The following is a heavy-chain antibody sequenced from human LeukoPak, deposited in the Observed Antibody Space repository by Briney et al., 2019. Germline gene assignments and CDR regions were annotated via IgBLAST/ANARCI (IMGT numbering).Heavy chain of an antibody. CDR2: MNQDGSEK. CDR3: GRAMTD. V-gene: IGHV3-7*03. D-gene: IGHD2-21*02. J-gene: IGHJ4*02. Sequence: GGSLRLSCAASGFTFSSYWMHWVRQAPGKGLEWVANMNQDGSEKYYVDSVKGRFTISRDNAKNSLYLQMNSLRAEDTGVYYCGRAMTDWGQGILVTVSS. CDR1: GFTFSSYW.